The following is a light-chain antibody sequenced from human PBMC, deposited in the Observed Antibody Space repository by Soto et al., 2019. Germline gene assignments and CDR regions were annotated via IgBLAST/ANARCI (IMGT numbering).Light chain of an antibody. CDR3: QQYGSSTGYT. Sequence: ENLWTQSPGTLSLSPGDRATLSCRASHSVTSSQLAWYQQRPGQAPRLLIYGASTRAAGIPYRFSGSGSGTDFTLTISRLEPEDFAVYYCQQYGSSTGYTFGQGTKMEIK. CDR2: GAS. V-gene: IGKV3-20*01. J-gene: IGKJ2*01. CDR1: HSVTSSQ.